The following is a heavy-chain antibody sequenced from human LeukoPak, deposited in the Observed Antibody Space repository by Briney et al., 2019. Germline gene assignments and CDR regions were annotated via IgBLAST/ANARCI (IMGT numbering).Heavy chain of an antibody. CDR1: GGSISSYY. Sequence: PSETLSLTCTVSGGSISSYYWSWIRQPPGKGLEWIGYINYTGSTKYNPSLKSRVTISVDTSKNQFSLKVSSVTAADTAFYYCARDPSSSGLYYFVYWGQGTLVTVSS. V-gene: IGHV4-59*12. D-gene: IGHD6-19*01. CDR2: INYTGST. CDR3: ARDPSSSGLYYFVY. J-gene: IGHJ4*02.